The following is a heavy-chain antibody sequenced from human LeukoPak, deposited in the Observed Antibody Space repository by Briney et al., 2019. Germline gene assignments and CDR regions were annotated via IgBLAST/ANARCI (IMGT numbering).Heavy chain of an antibody. V-gene: IGHV3-21*01. CDR3: ASNFNCSGGSCYF. D-gene: IGHD2-15*01. CDR2: ISSSSSYI. CDR1: GFTFSSYS. J-gene: IGHJ4*02. Sequence: PGGSLRLPCAASGFTFSSYSMNWVRQAPGKGLEWVSSISSSSSYIYYADSVKGRFTISRDNAKNSLYLQMNSLRAEDTAVYYCASNFNCSGGSCYFWGQGTLVTVSS.